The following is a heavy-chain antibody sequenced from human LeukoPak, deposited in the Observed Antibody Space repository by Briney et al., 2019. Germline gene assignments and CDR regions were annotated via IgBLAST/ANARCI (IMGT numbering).Heavy chain of an antibody. Sequence: ASVNVSCTASGYTFTNYDINRVRQATGQGLEWMGWMNPNSGNTGYAQKFQSRVTMTRNTSISTAYMEMRRLTSDDTAVYYCARDTAAYGDDSYSCFYYMDVWGKGTTVTVSS. CDR2: MNPNSGNT. D-gene: IGHD4-17*01. V-gene: IGHV1-8*01. J-gene: IGHJ6*03. CDR1: GYTFTNYD. CDR3: ARDTAAYGDDSYSCFYYMDV.